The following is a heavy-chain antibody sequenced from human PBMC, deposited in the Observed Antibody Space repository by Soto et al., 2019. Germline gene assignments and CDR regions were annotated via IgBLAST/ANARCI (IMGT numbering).Heavy chain of an antibody. Sequence: GGSLRLSCAASGFTFSDYYMSWIRQAPGKGLEWVSYISSSSSYTNYADSVKGRFTISRDNAKNSLYLQMNSLRAEDTAVYYCAREHYYYYYGMDVWGQGTTVTVSS. CDR1: GFTFSDYY. CDR2: ISSSSSYT. CDR3: AREHYYYYYGMDV. V-gene: IGHV3-11*06. J-gene: IGHJ6*02. D-gene: IGHD3-10*01.